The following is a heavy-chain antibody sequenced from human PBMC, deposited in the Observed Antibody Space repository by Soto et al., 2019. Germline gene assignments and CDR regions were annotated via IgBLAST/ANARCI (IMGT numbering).Heavy chain of an antibody. J-gene: IGHJ4*02. CDR2: ISGSGGST. Sequence: QPVGSLRLSCAASGFTFSSYAMSWVRQAPGKGLEWVSAISGSGGSTYYADSVKGRFTISRDNSKNTLYLQMNSLRAEDTAVYYCAKARETQYCSGGSCYHDYWGQGTLVTVSS. V-gene: IGHV3-23*01. CDR3: AKARETQYCSGGSCYHDY. D-gene: IGHD2-15*01. CDR1: GFTFSSYA.